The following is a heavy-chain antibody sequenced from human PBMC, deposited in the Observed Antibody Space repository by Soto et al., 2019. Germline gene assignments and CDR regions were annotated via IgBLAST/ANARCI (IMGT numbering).Heavy chain of an antibody. V-gene: IGHV1-69*13. J-gene: IGHJ6*02. CDR3: ARPGYSSSWYGYYGMDV. Sequence: SVKVSCKASGGTFSSYAISWVRQAPGQGLEWMGGIIPIFGTANYAQKFQGRVTITADESTSTAYMELSSLRSEDTAVYYCARPGYSSSWYGYYGMDVWGQGTTVTVSS. CDR1: GGTFSSYA. CDR2: IIPIFGTA. D-gene: IGHD6-13*01.